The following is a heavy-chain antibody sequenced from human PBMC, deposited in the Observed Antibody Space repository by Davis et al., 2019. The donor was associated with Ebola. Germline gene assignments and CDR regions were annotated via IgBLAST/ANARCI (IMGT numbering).Heavy chain of an antibody. CDR2: IKQDGSEK. CDR1: GFTFSSYW. J-gene: IGHJ6*04. Sequence: GESLKISCAASGFTFSSYWMSWVRQAPGKGLEWVANIKQDGSEKYYVDSVKGRFTISRDNAKNSLYLQMNSLRAEDTGVYFCARDPVDPESDYYYYGMDVWGKGTTVTVSS. V-gene: IGHV3-7*01. D-gene: IGHD4-23*01. CDR3: ARDPVDPESDYYYYGMDV.